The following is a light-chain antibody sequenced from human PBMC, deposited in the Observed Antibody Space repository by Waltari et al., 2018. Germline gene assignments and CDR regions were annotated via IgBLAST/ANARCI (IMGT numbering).Light chain of an antibody. CDR3: QQSYSTPYT. V-gene: IGKV1-39*01. Sequence: DIKMTKSQSSLSAYVGDRVNITCRASQSISSYLNWYQQKPGKAPKLLIYAASSLQSGVPSRFSGSGSGTDFTLTISSLQPEDFATYYCQQSYSTPYTFGQGTKLEIK. CDR2: AAS. J-gene: IGKJ2*01. CDR1: QSISSY.